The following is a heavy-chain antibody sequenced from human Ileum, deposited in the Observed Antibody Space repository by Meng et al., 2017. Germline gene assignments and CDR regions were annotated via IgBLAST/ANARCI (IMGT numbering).Heavy chain of an antibody. J-gene: IGHJ4*02. Sequence: GQLVESGGGLVQPGGALRLSCAASGFTFSSYAMSWVRQAPGKGLEWVSAISGSGGSTYYADSVKGRFTISRDSVKNTLYLQMSSLRAEDSAVYYCAKDPDELDSWGQGTLVTVSS. CDR2: ISGSGGST. V-gene: IGHV3-23*04. CDR1: GFTFSSYA. CDR3: AKDPDELDS.